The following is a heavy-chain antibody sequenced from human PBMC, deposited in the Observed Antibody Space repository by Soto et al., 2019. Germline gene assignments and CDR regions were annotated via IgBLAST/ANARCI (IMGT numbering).Heavy chain of an antibody. CDR2: ISYDGSNK. J-gene: IGHJ4*02. CDR3: VKEQGFDY. CDR1: GFTFSSYG. V-gene: IGHV3-30*18. Sequence: GGSLRLSCAASGFTFSSYGMHCVRQAPGKGLEWVAVISYDGSNKYYADSVKGRFTISRDNSKNTLYLQMNSLRAEDTAVYYCVKEQGFDYWGQGTLVTVS.